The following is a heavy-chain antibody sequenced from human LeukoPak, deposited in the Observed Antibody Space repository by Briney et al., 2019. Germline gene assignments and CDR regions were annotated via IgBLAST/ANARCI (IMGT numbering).Heavy chain of an antibody. V-gene: IGHV3-11*03. Sequence: PGGSLRLSCAASGFTFSDYYMSWIRQAPGKGLEWMSYISPSGSSANYADSMKGRFTISRDNAKNSLYLEVNSLTAEDTAVYYCAAAAPGHYYFDYWGQGTLVSVSS. CDR1: GFTFSDYY. CDR3: AAAAPGHYYFDY. CDR2: ISPSGSSA. J-gene: IGHJ4*02. D-gene: IGHD6-6*01.